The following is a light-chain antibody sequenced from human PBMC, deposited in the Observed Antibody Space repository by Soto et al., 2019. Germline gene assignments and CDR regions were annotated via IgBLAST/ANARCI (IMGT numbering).Light chain of an antibody. Sequence: QSALTQPASVSGSPGQSITISCTGTSRDIGNYNYVSWYQQLPGKAPKLVIDEVSNRPSGISDRFSGSKSGQTASLTISGLQTEDEADYFCGSYRSSNTLVVFGGGTKLTVL. CDR1: SRDIGNYNY. CDR3: GSYRSSNTLVV. J-gene: IGLJ3*02. CDR2: EVS. V-gene: IGLV2-14*01.